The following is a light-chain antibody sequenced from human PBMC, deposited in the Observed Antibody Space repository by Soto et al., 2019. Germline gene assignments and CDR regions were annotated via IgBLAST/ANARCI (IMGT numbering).Light chain of an antibody. CDR2: ETN. CDR3: GTWDSSLSADV. Sequence: QSVLTQPPSVSAAPGQRVTISCSGSSSNIGNNYVSWYQHLPGTAPKLLIYETNKRPSGIPDRFSRSKSGTSATLGITGLQTGDEADYYCGTWDSSLSADVFGTGTKVTVL. V-gene: IGLV1-51*02. J-gene: IGLJ1*01. CDR1: SSNIGNNY.